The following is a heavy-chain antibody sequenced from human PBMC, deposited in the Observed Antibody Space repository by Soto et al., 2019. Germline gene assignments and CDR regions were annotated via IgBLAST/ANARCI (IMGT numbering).Heavy chain of an antibody. J-gene: IGHJ3*01. CDR2: ITGSGVTT. CDR1: GFNFRSTA. Sequence: EVQLLESGGGLIQPGGSLRLSCAASGFNFRSTAMSWVRQAPGKGLEWVSSITGSGVTTFYADSVKGRFTVSRDKSSNTVFLQMNSLRAEDTAVYYCARVSNPAMGTVWGQGTMVTVSS. V-gene: IGHV3-23*01. D-gene: IGHD5-18*01. CDR3: ARVSNPAMGTV.